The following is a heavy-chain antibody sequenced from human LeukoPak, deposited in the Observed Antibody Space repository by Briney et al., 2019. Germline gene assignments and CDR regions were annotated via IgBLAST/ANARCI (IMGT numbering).Heavy chain of an antibody. J-gene: IGHJ4*02. V-gene: IGHV4-34*01. CDR1: GGSFSGYY. Sequence: SETLSLTCAVYGGSFSGYYWSWIRQPPGKGLEWIGEINRSGSTNYNPSLKSRVTISVDTSKNQFSLKLSSATAADTAVYYCARLQFGGNSLGYWGQGTLVTVSS. CDR2: INRSGST. D-gene: IGHD4-23*01. CDR3: ARLQFGGNSLGY.